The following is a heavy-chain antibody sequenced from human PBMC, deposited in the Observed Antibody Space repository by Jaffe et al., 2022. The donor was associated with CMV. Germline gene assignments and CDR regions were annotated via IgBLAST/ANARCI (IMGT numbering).Heavy chain of an antibody. J-gene: IGHJ6*02. V-gene: IGHV1-2*02. CDR2: INPNSGGT. CDR3: ARGGITMVRGVNYYYYYGMDV. D-gene: IGHD3-10*01. CDR1: GYTFTGYY. Sequence: QVQLVQSGAEVKKPGASVKVSCKASGYTFTGYYMHWVRQAPGQGLEWMGWINPNSGGTNYAQKFQGRVTMTRDTSISTAYMELSRLRSDDTAVYYCARGGITMVRGVNYYYYYGMDVWGQGTTVTVSS.